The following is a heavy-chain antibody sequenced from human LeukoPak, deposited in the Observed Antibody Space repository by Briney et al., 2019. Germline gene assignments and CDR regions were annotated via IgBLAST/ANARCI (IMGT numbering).Heavy chain of an antibody. CDR3: ARSGSTRFAFDI. D-gene: IGHD3-10*01. Sequence: GGSLRLSCAASGFTSSSYSMNWVRQAPGKGLEWVSSISSSSSYIYYADSVKGRFTISRDNAKNSLYLQMNSLRAEDTAVYYCARSGSTRFAFDIWGQGTMVTVSS. J-gene: IGHJ3*02. CDR1: GFTSSSYS. CDR2: ISSSSSYI. V-gene: IGHV3-21*01.